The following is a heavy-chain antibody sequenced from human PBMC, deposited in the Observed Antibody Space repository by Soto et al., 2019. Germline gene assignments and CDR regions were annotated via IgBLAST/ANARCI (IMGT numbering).Heavy chain of an antibody. J-gene: IGHJ4*02. V-gene: IGHV1-8*01. CDR1: GYTFTSYD. D-gene: IGHD3-10*01. Sequence: QVQLVQSGAEVKKPGASVKVSCKASGYTFTSYDINWVRQATGQGLEWMGWMNPNSGNTGYAQKFQGRVTMTRNTYISTAYMELSSLRSEDTAVYYCATGLWFGELLYPPLDYWGQGTLVTVAS. CDR3: ATGLWFGELLYPPLDY. CDR2: MNPNSGNT.